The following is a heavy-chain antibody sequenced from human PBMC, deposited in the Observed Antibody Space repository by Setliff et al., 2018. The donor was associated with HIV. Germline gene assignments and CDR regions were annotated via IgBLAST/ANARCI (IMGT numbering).Heavy chain of an antibody. D-gene: IGHD3-3*01. Sequence: GESLKISCKGSGYSFTSHWIAWVRQMPGQGLEWMGIIYPSDSATAYSPSFQGQIIISADKSISTAYLQWSSLKASDTAIYYCARSHFITLFGVIYYPGYFDLWGRGTQVTVSS. J-gene: IGHJ2*01. CDR2: IYPSDSAT. V-gene: IGHV5-51*01. CDR1: GYSFTSHW. CDR3: ARSHFITLFGVIYYPGYFDL.